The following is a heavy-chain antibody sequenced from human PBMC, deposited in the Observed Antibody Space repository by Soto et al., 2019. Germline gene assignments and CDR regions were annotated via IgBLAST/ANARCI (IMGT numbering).Heavy chain of an antibody. J-gene: IGHJ4*01. Sequence: PGGSLRLSCAGSGFTFSGYAMTWVRQAPGKGLEWVSVISTSGDRPDYADSVKGRFTISRDNYNNMLYLQMNSLRVEDTAIYYCAFKGTFHWHYWGHGTPVTVAS. CDR2: ISTSGDRP. CDR1: GFTFSGYA. D-gene: IGHD3-9*01. CDR3: AFKGTFHWHY. V-gene: IGHV3-23*01.